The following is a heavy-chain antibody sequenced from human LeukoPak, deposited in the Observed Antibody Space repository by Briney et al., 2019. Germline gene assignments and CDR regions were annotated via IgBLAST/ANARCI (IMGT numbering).Heavy chain of an antibody. V-gene: IGHV3-23*01. CDR2: ISGSGGST. CDR1: GFTFSSYA. Sequence: GGSLRLSCAASGFTFSSYAMSWVRQAPGKGLEWVSAISGSGGSTYYADSVKGRFTISGDTSKNTLYLQMDSLRAEDTAVYYCARGKAAARPPIDFWGQGTLVTVSS. D-gene: IGHD6-6*01. J-gene: IGHJ4*02. CDR3: ARGKAAARPPIDF.